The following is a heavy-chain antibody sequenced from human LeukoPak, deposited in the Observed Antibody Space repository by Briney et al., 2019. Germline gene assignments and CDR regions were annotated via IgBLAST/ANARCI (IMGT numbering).Heavy chain of an antibody. CDR1: GFTVSSNY. V-gene: IGHV3-30*03. Sequence: GGSLRLSCAASGFTVSSNYMSWVRQAPGKGLEWVAVISYDGSNKYYADSVRGRFTLSRDNSKNTLYLQMNSLRAEDTSVYYCASLGHNYDSSGYPYDAFDIWGQGTLVTVSS. CDR2: ISYDGSNK. D-gene: IGHD3-22*01. J-gene: IGHJ3*02. CDR3: ASLGHNYDSSGYPYDAFDI.